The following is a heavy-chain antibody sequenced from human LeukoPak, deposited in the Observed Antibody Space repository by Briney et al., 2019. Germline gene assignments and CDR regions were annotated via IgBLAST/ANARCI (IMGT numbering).Heavy chain of an antibody. V-gene: IGHV3-48*02. CDR1: GFTFSSYS. Sequence: GGSLRLSCAASGFTFSSYSMNWVRQAPGKGLEWVSYIGGSSSSIKYADSVKGRFTISRDSAKNSLYLQMSSLRDEDTAVYYSARGVGYCSGGSCYFDYWGQGTLVTVSS. CDR3: ARGVGYCSGGSCYFDY. J-gene: IGHJ4*02. D-gene: IGHD2-15*01. CDR2: IGGSSSSI.